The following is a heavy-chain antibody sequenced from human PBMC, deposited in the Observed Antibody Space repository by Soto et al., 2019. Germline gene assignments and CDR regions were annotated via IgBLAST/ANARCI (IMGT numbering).Heavy chain of an antibody. CDR2: ISSSSSTI. D-gene: IGHD1-1*01. Sequence: EVQLVESGGGLVQPGGSLRLSCVASGFILNSYSMNWVRQAPGKGLEWVSDISSSSSTIYYADAVKGRFSLSRDNAKNSLFLQMTGLRDDDTDFYYCSRGDDCDCFDPWGQGTLVTVSS. V-gene: IGHV3-48*02. CDR3: SRGDDCDCFDP. CDR1: GFILNSYS. J-gene: IGHJ5*02.